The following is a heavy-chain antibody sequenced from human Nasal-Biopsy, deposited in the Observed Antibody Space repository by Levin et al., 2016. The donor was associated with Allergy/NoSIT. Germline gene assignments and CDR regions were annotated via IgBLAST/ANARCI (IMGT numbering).Heavy chain of an antibody. J-gene: IGHJ3*02. Sequence: KVSCKTSGYTFTDAWIGWVRQMPGKGLEWMGITYPGASDSRYSPSFQGQVTISADESISTAYLQWTSLKASDTAMYFCARHEVPYYYDSSGDAFDKWGQGTMVTVSS. CDR2: TYPGASDS. CDR1: GYTFTDAW. CDR3: ARHEVPYYYDSSGDAFDK. V-gene: IGHV5-51*01. D-gene: IGHD3-22*01.